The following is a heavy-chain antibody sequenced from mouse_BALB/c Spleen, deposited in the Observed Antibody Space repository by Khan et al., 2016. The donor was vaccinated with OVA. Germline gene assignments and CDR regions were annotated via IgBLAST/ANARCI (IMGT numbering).Heavy chain of an antibody. D-gene: IGHD1-1*01. Sequence: QVQLQQSGPGLVAPSESLSITCTVSGFSLSSYGVNWVRQPPGKGLEWLGVIWGDGSTNYHSALISRLIISKDNSKSQVFLKLNSLQTDDTATYYCAKFTPDYYSMDYWGQGTSVTVSS. CDR1: GFSLSSYG. CDR3: AKFTPDYYSMDY. J-gene: IGHJ4*01. CDR2: IWGDGST. V-gene: IGHV2-3*01.